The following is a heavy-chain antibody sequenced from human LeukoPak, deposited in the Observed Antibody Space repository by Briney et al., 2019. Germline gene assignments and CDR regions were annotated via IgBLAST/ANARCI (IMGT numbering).Heavy chain of an antibody. CDR3: ARLRLSESYYY. J-gene: IGHJ4*02. CDR1: GGSISSGSYY. Sequence: SETLSLTCTVSGGSISSGSYYWSWIRQPAGKGLEWIGRIYTGGSTNYNPSLKSRVTISVDTSKNQFSLNLNSVTAADTAVYYCARLRLSESYYYWGQGTLVTVSS. V-gene: IGHV4-61*02. D-gene: IGHD1-26*01. CDR2: IYTGGST.